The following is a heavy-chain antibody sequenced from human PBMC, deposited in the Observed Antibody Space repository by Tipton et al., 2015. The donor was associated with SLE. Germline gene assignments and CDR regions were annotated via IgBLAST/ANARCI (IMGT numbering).Heavy chain of an antibody. J-gene: IGHJ2*01. D-gene: IGHD2-2*01. V-gene: IGHV3-30*12. Sequence: SLRLSCAASGFTFSTYGMHWVRQAPGKGLEWVAVISYDGSNKYYADSVKGRFTISRDNSKNTLYLQMNSLRAEDTAVYYCAKDRSSTSWVTDLWGRGTLVTVSS. CDR1: GFTFSTYG. CDR2: ISYDGSNK. CDR3: AKDRSSTSWVTDL.